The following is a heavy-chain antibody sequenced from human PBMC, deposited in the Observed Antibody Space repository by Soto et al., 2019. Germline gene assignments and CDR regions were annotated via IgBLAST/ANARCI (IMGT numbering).Heavy chain of an antibody. V-gene: IGHV5-51*01. D-gene: IGHD2-8*01. Sequence: GESLKISCKGSGYGFTSYWSGWVSQMPGKGLEWMGIIYPGDSDTRYDPSFQGQVTISDDKSTSTAYLQWSSLKASDTATYYCARGGPNGDYYTGMGVWGQGTTVTVSS. CDR2: IYPGDSDT. J-gene: IGHJ6*02. CDR3: ARGGPNGDYYTGMGV. CDR1: GYGFTSYW.